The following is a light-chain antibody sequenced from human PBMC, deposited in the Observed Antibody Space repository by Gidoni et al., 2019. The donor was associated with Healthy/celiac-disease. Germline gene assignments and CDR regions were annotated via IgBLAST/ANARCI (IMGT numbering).Light chain of an antibody. CDR3: QQSYSTPRT. J-gene: IGKJ1*01. CDR2: AAS. CDR1: QSISSY. V-gene: IGKV1-39*01. Sequence: DSQMTQSPYSLSASVADRVTITCRASQSISSYLNWYQQKPGKAPKLLIYAASSLQSGVPSRFSGSGSGTDFTLTISSLQPEDFATYYCQQSYSTPRTFGQGTKVEIK.